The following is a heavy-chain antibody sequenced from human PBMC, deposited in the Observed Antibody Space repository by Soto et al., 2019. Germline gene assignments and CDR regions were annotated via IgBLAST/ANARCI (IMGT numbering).Heavy chain of an antibody. D-gene: IGHD1-1*01. CDR1: GFTFSSYS. Sequence: EVQLVESGGGLVKPGGSLRLSCAASGFTFSSYSMNWVRQAPGKGLEWVSSISSSSSYIYYADSVKGRFTISRDNDKTPLHQQMNSLRADDTVDYYWASARNAATNNNDFYYYYYYYMDVWGKGTTVTVSS. V-gene: IGHV3-21*01. CDR3: ASARNAATNNNDFYYYYYYYMDV. J-gene: IGHJ6*03. CDR2: ISSSSSYI.